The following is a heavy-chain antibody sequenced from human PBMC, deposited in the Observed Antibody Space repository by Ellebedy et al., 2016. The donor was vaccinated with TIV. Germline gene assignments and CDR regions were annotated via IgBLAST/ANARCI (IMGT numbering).Heavy chain of an antibody. CDR2: IIPIFGTA. CDR3: ATVRFLDPGAFDI. Sequence: SVKVSCXASGGTFSSYAISWVRQAPGQGLEWMGGIIPIFGTANYAQKFQGRVTITADESTSTAYMELSSLRSEDTAVYYCATVRFLDPGAFDIWGQGTMVTVSS. J-gene: IGHJ3*02. D-gene: IGHD3-3*01. V-gene: IGHV1-69*13. CDR1: GGTFSSYA.